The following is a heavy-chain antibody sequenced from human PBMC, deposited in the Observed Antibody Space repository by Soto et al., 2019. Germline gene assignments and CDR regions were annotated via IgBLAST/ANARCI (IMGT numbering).Heavy chain of an antibody. CDR1: GFTFSSYS. J-gene: IGHJ5*02. CDR3: ARDRAWKGWFDP. Sequence: EVQLVESGGGLVKPGGSLRLSCAASGFTFSSYSMNWVRQAPGKGLEWVSSISSSSSYIYYADSVKGRFTISRDNAKNSLYRQMNSLRAEDTAVYYCARDRAWKGWFDPWGQGTLVTVSS. CDR2: ISSSSSYI. D-gene: IGHD1-1*01. V-gene: IGHV3-21*01.